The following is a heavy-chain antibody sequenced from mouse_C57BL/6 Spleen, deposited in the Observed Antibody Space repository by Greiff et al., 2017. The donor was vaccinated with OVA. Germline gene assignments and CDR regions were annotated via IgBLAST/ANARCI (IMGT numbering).Heavy chain of an antibody. Sequence: EVKLMESGPGMVKPSQSLSLTCTVTGYSITSGYDWHWIRHFPGNKLEWMGYISYSGSTNYNPSLKSRISITHDTSKNHFFLTLNSVTTEDTATYYCARGYSPAWFAYWGQGTLVTVSA. J-gene: IGHJ3*01. CDR2: ISYSGST. V-gene: IGHV3-1*01. CDR1: GYSITSGYD. D-gene: IGHD2-12*01. CDR3: ARGYSPAWFAY.